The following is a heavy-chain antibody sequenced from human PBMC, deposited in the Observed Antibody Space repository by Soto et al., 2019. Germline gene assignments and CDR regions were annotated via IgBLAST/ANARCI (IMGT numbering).Heavy chain of an antibody. CDR2: ISTYSGDT. Sequence: QVHLVQSGVEVKTPGASVKVSCQASGYTFFTYDISWVRQAPGQGLEWMGWISTYSGDTKYAQKFQGRVTMTTDTSTNTAYLALRSLTSDDTAVYYCARHHGPTTSENWFDPWCQGTLVTVSS. CDR3: ARHHGPTTSENWFDP. CDR1: GYTFFTYD. D-gene: IGHD5-12*01. J-gene: IGHJ5*02. V-gene: IGHV1-18*01.